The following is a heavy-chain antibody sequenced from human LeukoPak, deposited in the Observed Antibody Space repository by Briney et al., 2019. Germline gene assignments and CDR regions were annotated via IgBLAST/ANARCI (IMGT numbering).Heavy chain of an antibody. CDR1: GFIFSSYG. D-gene: IGHD6-19*01. Sequence: GGSLRLSCAASGFIFSSYGMHWVRQAPGKGLEWVAFIQSDGTNKYYTDSVKGRFTVSRDNSKNTLYLQMDSLRPEDTAVYYCAKDASSVWYFSYFDFWGRGTLVTVSS. J-gene: IGHJ4*02. CDR3: AKDASSVWYFSYFDF. V-gene: IGHV3-30*02. CDR2: IQSDGTNK.